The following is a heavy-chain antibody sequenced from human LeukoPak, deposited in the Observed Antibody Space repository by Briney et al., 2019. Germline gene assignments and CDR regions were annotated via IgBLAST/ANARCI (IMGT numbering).Heavy chain of an antibody. CDR1: GYTFTGYY. D-gene: IGHD5-18*01. CDR2: INPNSGGT. CDR3: ARDPPLKAMVTSGDY. V-gene: IGHV1-2*02. Sequence: GASVKVSCKASGYTFTGYYMHWVRQAPGQGLEWMGWINPNSGGTNYAQKFQGRVTMTRDTSISTAYMELSRLRSDDTAVYYCARDPPLKAMVTSGDYWGQGTLVTVSS. J-gene: IGHJ4*02.